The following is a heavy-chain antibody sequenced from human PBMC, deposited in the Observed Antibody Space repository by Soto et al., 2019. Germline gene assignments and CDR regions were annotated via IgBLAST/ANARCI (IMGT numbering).Heavy chain of an antibody. V-gene: IGHV4-61*01. CDR3: AGERGDSHWIDP. Sequence: SETLSLTCSVSGGSVSSESYYWSWIRQTPGKGLEWIGNVENSGSTKYNPSLKSRVTISVDTSKNQFSLKLSSVTGADTAVYYWAGERGDSHWIDPWGQGTLVTVYS. CDR1: GGSVSSESYY. CDR2: VENSGST. D-gene: IGHD2-21*01. J-gene: IGHJ5*02.